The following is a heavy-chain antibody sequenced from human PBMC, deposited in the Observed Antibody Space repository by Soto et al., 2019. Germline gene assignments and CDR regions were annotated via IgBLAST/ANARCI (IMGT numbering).Heavy chain of an antibody. J-gene: IGHJ3*02. V-gene: IGHV3-43D*04. D-gene: IGHD6-19*01. CDR3: AKDMGAVAGLDAFDI. CDR1: GFTFDDYA. Sequence: GGSLRLSCAASGFTFDDYAMHWVRQAPGKGLEWVSLISWDGGSTYYADSVKGRFTISRDNSKNSLYLQMNSLRAEDTALYYCAKDMGAVAGLDAFDIWGQGTMVTVSS. CDR2: ISWDGGST.